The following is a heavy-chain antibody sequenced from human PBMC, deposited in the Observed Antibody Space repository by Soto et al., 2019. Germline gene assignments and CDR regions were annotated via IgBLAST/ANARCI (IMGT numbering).Heavy chain of an antibody. D-gene: IGHD3-22*01. J-gene: IGHJ4*02. Sequence: ASVKVSCKASGGTFSSYAISWVRQAPGQGLEWMGGIIPIFGTANYAQKFQGRVTITADESTSTAYMELSSLRSEDTAVYYCARYFFGYYDSSGYFDYWGQGTLVTVSS. CDR2: IIPIFGTA. CDR1: GGTFSSYA. V-gene: IGHV1-69*13. CDR3: ARYFFGYYDSSGYFDY.